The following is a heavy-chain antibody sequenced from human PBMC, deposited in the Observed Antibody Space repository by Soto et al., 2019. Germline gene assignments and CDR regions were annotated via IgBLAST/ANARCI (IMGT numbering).Heavy chain of an antibody. D-gene: IGHD6-6*01. Sequence: QVQLVQSGAEVKKPGASVKVSCKASGYTFLSYGITWVRQAPGQGLEWMGWISAYNAHTNYGQKFQDRVSMTTDTSSNTAHLEVRSLRSDDTAFYFCARVFRWSSSSWGFDYWGQGTLVTVSS. CDR2: ISAYNAHT. CDR3: ARVFRWSSSSWGFDY. CDR1: GYTFLSYG. J-gene: IGHJ4*02. V-gene: IGHV1-18*01.